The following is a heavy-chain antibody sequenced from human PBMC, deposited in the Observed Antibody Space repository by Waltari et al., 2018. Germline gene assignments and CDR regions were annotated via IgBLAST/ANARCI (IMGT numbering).Heavy chain of an antibody. CDR2: IDGDGTTT. V-gene: IGHV3-74*01. CDR1: GFTFNNYW. CDR3: ARDGDHSASGNWA. D-gene: IGHD2-15*01. J-gene: IGHJ5*02. Sequence: DVQLVESGGALIQPGGSLRISCAASGFTFNNYWMHWVRQAPGKGLVWISRIDGDGTTTNYTDSVKGRFTISRDNAENTLYLQMSSLRVDDTAIYFCARDGDHSASGNWAWGQGTLVTVSS.